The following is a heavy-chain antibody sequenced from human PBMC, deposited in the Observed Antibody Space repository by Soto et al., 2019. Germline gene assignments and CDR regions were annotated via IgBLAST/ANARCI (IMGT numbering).Heavy chain of an antibody. CDR2: ISYDGSHK. CDR1: GFTFSNYA. CDR3: ARDRTLNYGHFAY. Sequence: GGSLRLSCAASGFTFSNYAMHWVRQAPGKGLEWVAAISYDGSHKYYAESVKGRFTISRDNSKDTLYLQMNSLRTDDTAVFYCARDRTLNYGHFAYWGQGTLVTVSS. V-gene: IGHV3-30-3*01. D-gene: IGHD4-17*01. J-gene: IGHJ4*02.